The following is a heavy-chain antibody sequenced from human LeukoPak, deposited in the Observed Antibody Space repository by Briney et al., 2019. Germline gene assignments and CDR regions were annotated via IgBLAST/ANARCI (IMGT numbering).Heavy chain of an antibody. CDR1: GGSISSGSYY. Sequence: SQTLSLTCTVSGGSISSGSYYWSWIRQPAGKGLEWIGYIYYSGSTNYNPSLKSRVTISVDTSKNQFSLKLSSVTAADTAVYYCARFGGYFDYWGQGTLVTVSS. CDR3: ARFGGYFDY. D-gene: IGHD3-10*01. CDR2: IYYSGST. V-gene: IGHV4-61*10. J-gene: IGHJ4*02.